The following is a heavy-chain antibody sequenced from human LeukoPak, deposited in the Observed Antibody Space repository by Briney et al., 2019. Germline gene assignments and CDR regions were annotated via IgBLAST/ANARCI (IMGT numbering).Heavy chain of an antibody. Sequence: PGRSLRPSCAASGFTVSSNYMSWVRQAPGKGLEWVLVIFSGGSTYYADSVKGRFTISRDNSKNTLYLQMNSLRAEGTAVYYCARVSYQYSSGSYTFDYWGQGTLVTVSS. D-gene: IGHD6-19*01. CDR1: GFTVSSNY. V-gene: IGHV3-66*01. J-gene: IGHJ4*02. CDR3: ARVSYQYSSGSYTFDY. CDR2: IFSGGST.